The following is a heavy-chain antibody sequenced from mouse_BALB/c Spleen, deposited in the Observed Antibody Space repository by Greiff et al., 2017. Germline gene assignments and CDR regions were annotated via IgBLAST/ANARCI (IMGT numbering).Heavy chain of an antibody. D-gene: IGHD2-14*01. Sequence: VQLQQSGAELVKPGASVKLSCTASGFNIKDTYMHWVKQRPEQGLEWIGRIDPANGNTKYDPKFQGKATIPADTSSNTAYLPLSSLTSEDTAVYYCAINYRYDVGFADWGQGTLVTVSA. CDR3: AINYRYDVGFAD. V-gene: IGHV14-3*02. CDR2: IDPANGNT. CDR1: GFNIKDTY. J-gene: IGHJ3*01.